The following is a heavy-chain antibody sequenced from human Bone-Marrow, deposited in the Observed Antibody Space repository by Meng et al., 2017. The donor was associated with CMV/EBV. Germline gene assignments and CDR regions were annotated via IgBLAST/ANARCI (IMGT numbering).Heavy chain of an antibody. CDR2: ISNSGNTI. CDR3: AVAELLWGYGMDG. J-gene: IGHJ6*02. CDR1: GFTFSSYE. Sequence: GGSLRLSCAASGFTFSSYEMDWVRQAPGKGLEWLSYISNSGNTIYYADSVKGRFTISRDNAKNSLYLQMNSLRAEDTALYYCAVAELLWGYGMDGWGQGTTVTVSS. V-gene: IGHV3-48*03. D-gene: IGHD1-26*01.